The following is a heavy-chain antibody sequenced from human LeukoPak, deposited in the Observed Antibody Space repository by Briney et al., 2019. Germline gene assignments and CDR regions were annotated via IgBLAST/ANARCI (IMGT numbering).Heavy chain of an antibody. CDR2: IYDSGST. Sequence: SETLSLTCTVSGGSISSYYWSWIRQPPGKGLEWIGYIYDSGSTNYNPSLKSRVTISVDTSKNQFSLKLSSVTAADTAVYYCARDDLYYDILTGYHEYYFDYWGQGTLVTVSS. J-gene: IGHJ4*02. V-gene: IGHV4-59*01. CDR1: GGSISSYY. D-gene: IGHD3-9*01. CDR3: ARDDLYYDILTGYHEYYFDY.